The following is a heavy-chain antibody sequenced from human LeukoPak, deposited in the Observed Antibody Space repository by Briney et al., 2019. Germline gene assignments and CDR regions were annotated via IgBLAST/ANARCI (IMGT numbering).Heavy chain of an antibody. CDR2: INPNSGGT. Sequence: PRASVKVSCKASGYTFTDYYIHWVRQAPGQGLEWMGRINPNSGGTKYAQNFQGGVTMTRDTSISTAYMELSRLRSDDTAVYYCARVSGLGATVGDYWGQGTLVTVSS. V-gene: IGHV1-2*06. CDR3: ARVSGLGATVGDY. J-gene: IGHJ4*02. CDR1: GYTFTDYY. D-gene: IGHD1-26*01.